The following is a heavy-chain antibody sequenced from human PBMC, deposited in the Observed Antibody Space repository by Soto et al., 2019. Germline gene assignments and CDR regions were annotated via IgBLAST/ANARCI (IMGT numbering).Heavy chain of an antibody. D-gene: IGHD6-19*01. CDR3: ARRLLAVASTESGMDV. V-gene: IGHV5-10-1*01. J-gene: IGHJ6*02. CDR2: IDPSDSYT. Sequence: PGESLKISCKGSGYSFTSYWISWVRQMPGKGLEWMGRIDPSDSYTNYSPSFQGHVTISADKSISTAYLQWSSLKASDTAMYYCARRLLAVASTESGMDVWGQGTTVTVSS. CDR1: GYSFTSYW.